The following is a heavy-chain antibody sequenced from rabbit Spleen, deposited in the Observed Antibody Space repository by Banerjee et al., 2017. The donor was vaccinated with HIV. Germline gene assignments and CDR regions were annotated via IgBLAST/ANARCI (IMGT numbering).Heavy chain of an antibody. CDR3: ARDLTDVIGWNFGW. D-gene: IGHD4-1*01. V-gene: IGHV1S40*01. CDR2: IYLSSGNT. Sequence: QSLEESGGDVAKPGASLTLTCTASGFSFSSYYYMCWVRQAPGKGLEWIACIYLSSGNTYYATWAKGRFTISKTSSTTVTLQMTSLTAADTATYFCARDLTDVIGWNFGWWGPGTLVTVS. J-gene: IGHJ4*01. CDR1: GFSFSSYYY.